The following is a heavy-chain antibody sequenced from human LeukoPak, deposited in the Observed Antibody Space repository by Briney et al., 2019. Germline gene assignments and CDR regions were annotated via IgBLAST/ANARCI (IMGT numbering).Heavy chain of an antibody. V-gene: IGHV3-30*03. Sequence: GGSLRLSCAASGFTFSAYGMHWVRQAPGKGLEWVAVISYDGSNKYYGDSVKGRLTISGDNSKNTLYLQMNSLRPEDTAVYYCARDRGSGVVVRSSDYWGRGTLVTVSS. CDR3: ARDRGSGVVVRSSDY. CDR2: ISYDGSNK. D-gene: IGHD3-3*01. CDR1: GFTFSAYG. J-gene: IGHJ4*02.